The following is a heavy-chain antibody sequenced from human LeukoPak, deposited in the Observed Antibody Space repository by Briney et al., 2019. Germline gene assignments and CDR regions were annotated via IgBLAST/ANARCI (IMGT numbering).Heavy chain of an antibody. Sequence: SETLSLTCTVSGGSTSSYYWSWIRQPPGKGLEWIGYIYYSGSTNYNPSLKSRVTISVDTSKNQFSLKLSSVTAADTAVYYCAREQWEGFDYWGQGTLVTVSS. CDR2: IYYSGST. CDR1: GGSTSSYY. D-gene: IGHD1-26*01. J-gene: IGHJ4*02. CDR3: AREQWEGFDY. V-gene: IGHV4-59*01.